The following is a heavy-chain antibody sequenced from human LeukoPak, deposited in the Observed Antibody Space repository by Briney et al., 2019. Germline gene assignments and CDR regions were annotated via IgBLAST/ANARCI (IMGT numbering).Heavy chain of an antibody. V-gene: IGHV4-30-2*01. D-gene: IGHD3-10*01. Sequence: SQTLSLTCAVSGGSISSGGYSWSWIRQPPGKGLEWIGYIYHSGSTYYNPSLKSRVTISVDRSKNQFSLKLSSVTAADTAVYYCARGELLNNWFDPWGQGTLVTVPS. CDR2: IYHSGST. CDR1: GGSISSGGYS. J-gene: IGHJ5*02. CDR3: ARGELLNNWFDP.